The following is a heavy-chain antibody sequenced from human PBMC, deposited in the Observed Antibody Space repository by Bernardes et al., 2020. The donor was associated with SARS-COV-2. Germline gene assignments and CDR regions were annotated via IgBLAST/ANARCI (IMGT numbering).Heavy chain of an antibody. J-gene: IGHJ4*02. CDR3: ARESIWDSGSYGYFDY. D-gene: IGHD1-26*01. CDR2: IWYDGSNK. CDR1: GFTFSSYG. Sequence: GGSLRLSCAASGFTFSSYGMHWVRQAPGKGLEWVAVIWYDGSNKYYADSVKGRFTISRDNSKNTLYLQMNSLRAEDTAVYYCARESIWDSGSYGYFDYWGQGTLVTVSS. V-gene: IGHV3-33*01.